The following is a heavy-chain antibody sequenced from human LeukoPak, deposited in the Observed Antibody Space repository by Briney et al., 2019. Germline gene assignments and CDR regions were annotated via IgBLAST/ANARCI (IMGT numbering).Heavy chain of an antibody. Sequence: ASVKVSCTASGYTFTGYYIHWVRQAPGQGLEWMGWINPNSGGTNYAQKFQGRVTMTRDTSISTAYMELSRLRSDDTAMYYCAKPDGHYYDNPYYFDYWGQGTLVTVSS. CDR3: AKPDGHYYDNPYYFDY. CDR2: INPNSGGT. V-gene: IGHV1-2*02. CDR1: GYTFTGYY. J-gene: IGHJ4*02. D-gene: IGHD3-22*01.